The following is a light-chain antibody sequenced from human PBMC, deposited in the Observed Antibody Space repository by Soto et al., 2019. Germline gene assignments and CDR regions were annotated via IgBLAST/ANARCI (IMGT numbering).Light chain of an antibody. V-gene: IGKV3-15*01. J-gene: IGKJ1*01. Sequence: EIVMTQSPTTLPVSPGERATLSCRASESVSTNLPWYQQKPGQVPSLLIYGASTRATGIPARFSGSGSGTDFTLTISSLQSEDFAVYYCQQYNNWWTFGQGTKVDIK. CDR3: QQYNNWWT. CDR1: ESVSTN. CDR2: GAS.